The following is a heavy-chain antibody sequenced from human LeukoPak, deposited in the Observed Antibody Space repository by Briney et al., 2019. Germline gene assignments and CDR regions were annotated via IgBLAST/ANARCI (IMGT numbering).Heavy chain of an antibody. CDR1: GYSISGGYY. D-gene: IGHD3-10*01. CDR2: IYHNGNI. V-gene: IGHV4-38-2*02. J-gene: IGHJ4*02. Sequence: SETLSLTCTVSGYSISGGYYWGWVRQPPGKGLEWIASIYHNGNIFYNPSLKSRVTMSVDTSKHQFSLNLRSVTAADTGVYYCARVRGDPRSYFAYWGRGTLVTVSS. CDR3: ARVRGDPRSYFAY.